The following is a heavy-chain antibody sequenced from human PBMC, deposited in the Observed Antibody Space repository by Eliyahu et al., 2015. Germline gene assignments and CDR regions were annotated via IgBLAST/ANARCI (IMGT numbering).Heavy chain of an antibody. CDR2: IYYSGST. CDR1: GGXISSYY. CDR3: ARRVVPAAEDGVYYYYGLDV. Sequence: PGLVKPSETLSLTCTVSGGXISSYYWSWIRQPPGKGLEWIGYIYYSGSTNYNPSLKSRVTISVDTPKNQFSLKLSSVTAADTAVYYCARRVVPAAEDGVYYYYGLDVWGQGTTVTVSS. D-gene: IGHD2-2*01. J-gene: IGHJ6*02. V-gene: IGHV4-59*01.